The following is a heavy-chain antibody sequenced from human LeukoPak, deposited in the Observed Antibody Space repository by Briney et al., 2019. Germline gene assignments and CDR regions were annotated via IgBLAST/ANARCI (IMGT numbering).Heavy chain of an antibody. Sequence: GGSLRLSCAASGFTFSNAWMSWVRQAPGKGLEWIGRIKSKTDGGTRDYAAPMKGTFTLSRDDSKNTLYLQMDSLKTEDTAVYYCTTLRDYYDSSGFDYWGQGTLVTVSS. CDR1: GFTFSNAW. D-gene: IGHD3-22*01. V-gene: IGHV3-15*01. CDR3: TTLRDYYDSSGFDY. J-gene: IGHJ4*02. CDR2: IKSKTDGGTR.